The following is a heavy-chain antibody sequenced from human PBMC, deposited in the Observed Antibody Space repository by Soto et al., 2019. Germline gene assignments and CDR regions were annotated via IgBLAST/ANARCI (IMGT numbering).Heavy chain of an antibody. V-gene: IGHV1-3*01. CDR3: ASPGTPSDRSGDPGVPY. CDR2: INAGNGNT. J-gene: IGHJ4*02. CDR1: GYTFTYYA. Sequence: ASVKVSCKASGYTFTYYAMHWVRQAPGQRLEWMGWINAGNGNTEYSQKFQGRVIITRDTSASTAYMNVSSLRSEDTAVYYCASPGTPSDRSGDPGVPYWGQGTLVTVSS. D-gene: IGHD3-22*01.